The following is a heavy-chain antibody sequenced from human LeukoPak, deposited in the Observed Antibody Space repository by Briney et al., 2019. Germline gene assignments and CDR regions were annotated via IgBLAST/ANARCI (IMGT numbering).Heavy chain of an antibody. CDR3: ARVLAFGVAAAFDI. D-gene: IGHD3-3*01. CDR2: INHSGNT. V-gene: IGHV4-34*01. CDR1: GESFSGYY. Sequence: SETLSLTCAVYGESFSGYYWSWIRQPPGKGLEWIGEINHSGNTNYNPSLKSRVTISVDTSKNQFSLRLSSVTAADTAVYYCARVLAFGVAAAFDIWGQGTMVTVSS. J-gene: IGHJ3*02.